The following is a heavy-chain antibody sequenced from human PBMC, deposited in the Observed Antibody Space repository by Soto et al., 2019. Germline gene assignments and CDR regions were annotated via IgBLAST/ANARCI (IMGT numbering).Heavy chain of an antibody. CDR2: ISGSGGTT. V-gene: IGHV3-23*01. D-gene: IGHD1-26*01. Sequence: EVQLLESGGGLAQPGGSLRLSCAASGFTFSSYSMSWVRQAPGKGLEWVSAISGSGGTTYYADSVKGRFTISRDNYKNTLPMQINSLSDEDRDVYYCAKDGRKWALRDLGYWGQGTLVTVSS. J-gene: IGHJ4*02. CDR3: AKDGRKWALRDLGY. CDR1: GFTFSSYS.